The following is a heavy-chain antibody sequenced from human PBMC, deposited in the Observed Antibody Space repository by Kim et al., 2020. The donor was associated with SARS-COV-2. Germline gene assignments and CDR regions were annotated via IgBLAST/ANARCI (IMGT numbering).Heavy chain of an antibody. D-gene: IGHD3-22*01. CDR2: IYYSGST. CDR3: ARDRGGYYPSDAFDI. CDR1: GGSISSYY. V-gene: IGHV4-59*01. Sequence: SETLSLTCTVSGGSISSYYWSWIRQPPGKGLEWIGYIYYSGSTNYNPSLKSRVTISVDTSKNQFSLKLSSVTAADTAVYYCARDRGGYYPSDAFDIWGQGTMVTVSS. J-gene: IGHJ3*02.